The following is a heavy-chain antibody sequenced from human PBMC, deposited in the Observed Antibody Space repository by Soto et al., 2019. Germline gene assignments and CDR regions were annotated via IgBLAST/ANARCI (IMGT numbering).Heavy chain of an antibody. CDR3: ARAEMATANWFGP. D-gene: IGHD5-18*01. CDR2: IYYSGST. CDR1: GGSVSSYY. V-gene: IGHV4-59*02. J-gene: IGHJ5*02. Sequence: QVQLQELGPGLVKPSETLSLTCTVSGGSVSSYYWSWVRQPTGKGLEWIGYIYYSGSTNYNTSLKSRVTISVDTSKNQYSLKLSTVTAADTAVYYCARAEMATANWFGPWGQGTLVTVSS.